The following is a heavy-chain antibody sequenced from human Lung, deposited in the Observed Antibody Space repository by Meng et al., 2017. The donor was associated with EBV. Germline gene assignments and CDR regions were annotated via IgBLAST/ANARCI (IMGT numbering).Heavy chain of an antibody. D-gene: IGHD3-9*01. CDR3: ARGRGDDILTGYRYNWFDP. V-gene: IGHV4-34*01. Sequence: GQLQQWGEGLLKPSETLSLPCAVYGGSFSGYYWSWIRQPPGKGLEWIGEINHSGSTNYNPSLKSRVTISVDTSKNQFSLKLSSVTAADTAVYYCARGRGDDILTGYRYNWFDPWGQGTLVTVSS. CDR2: INHSGST. CDR1: GGSFSGYY. J-gene: IGHJ5*02.